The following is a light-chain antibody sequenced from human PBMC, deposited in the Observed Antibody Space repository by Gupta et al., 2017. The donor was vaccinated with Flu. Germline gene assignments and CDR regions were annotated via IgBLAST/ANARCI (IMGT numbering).Light chain of an antibody. CDR1: SLRSYY. CDR2: GKN. Sequence: QTVRITCQGDSLRSYYASWYRQKPGQAPGLVFYGKNNRPSGIPDRFSSSSSGNTGSLTITGAQAEDEADYYCNSRDTSGNHPVVFGGGTKLTVL. V-gene: IGLV3-19*01. CDR3: NSRDTSGNHPVV. J-gene: IGLJ2*01.